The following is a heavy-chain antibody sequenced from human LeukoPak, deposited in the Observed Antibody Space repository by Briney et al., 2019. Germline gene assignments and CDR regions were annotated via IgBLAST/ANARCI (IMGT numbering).Heavy chain of an antibody. V-gene: IGHV4-4*07. D-gene: IGHD3-22*01. CDR1: GGSISSYY. Sequence: PSETLSLTCTVSGGSISSYYRSWIRQPAGEGLEWIGRIYTSGSTNYNPSLKSRVTMSVDTSKNKFSLELSSVTAADTAVYYCARETYYYDSSGYSVNDYWGQGTLVTVSS. CDR3: ARETYYYDSSGYSVNDY. CDR2: IYTSGST. J-gene: IGHJ4*02.